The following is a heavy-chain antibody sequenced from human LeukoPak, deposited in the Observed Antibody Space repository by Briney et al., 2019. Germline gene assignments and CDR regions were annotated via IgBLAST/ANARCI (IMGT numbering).Heavy chain of an antibody. D-gene: IGHD6-25*01. CDR1: GFTFSYYS. CDR2: ITSSSSTI. J-gene: IGHJ4*02. CDR3: ARKPAPAD. V-gene: IGHV3-48*04. Sequence: GGSLRLSCAASGFTFSYYSMNWVRQAPGKGLEWVSYITSSSSTIYYADSVKGRFTVSRDNAKNTLYLQMNSLRAEDTAVYYCARKPAPADWGQGTLVTVSS.